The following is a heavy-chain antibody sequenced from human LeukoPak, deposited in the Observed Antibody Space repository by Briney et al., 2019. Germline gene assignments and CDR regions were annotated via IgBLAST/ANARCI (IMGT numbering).Heavy chain of an antibody. D-gene: IGHD6-13*01. CDR2: INPSGGST. CDR3: ARDSEPPGIAAAVSWFDP. CDR1: GYTFTSYY. Sequence: ASVKVSCKASGYTFTSYYMHWVRQAPGQGLEWMGIINPSGGSTSYAQKFQGRVTITRDTSTSTVYMELSSLRSEDTAVYYCARDSEPPGIAAAVSWFDPWGQGTLVTVSS. V-gene: IGHV1-46*01. J-gene: IGHJ5*02.